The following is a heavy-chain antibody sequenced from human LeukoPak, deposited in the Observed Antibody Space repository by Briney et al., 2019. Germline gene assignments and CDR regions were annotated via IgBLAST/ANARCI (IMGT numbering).Heavy chain of an antibody. CDR2: ISSSSSYI. CDR1: GFTFSSYS. Sequence: GRSLRLSCAASGFTFSSYSMTWVRQAPGKGLEWVSSISSSSSYIYYADSVKGRFTISRDNAKNSLYLQMNSLRAEDTAVYYCARVSVVTAIPSCDYWGQGTLVTVSS. J-gene: IGHJ4*02. D-gene: IGHD2-21*02. CDR3: ARVSVVTAIPSCDY. V-gene: IGHV3-21*01.